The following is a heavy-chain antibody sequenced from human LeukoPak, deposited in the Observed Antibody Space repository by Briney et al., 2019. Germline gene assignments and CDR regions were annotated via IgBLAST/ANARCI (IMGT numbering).Heavy chain of an antibody. CDR3: TTALWFGESDDAFDI. CDR1: GFTFSSYG. Sequence: GGSLRLSCAASGFTFSSYGMHWVRQAPGKGLEWVGRIKSKTDGGTTDYAAPVKGRFTISRDDSKNTLYLQMNSLKTEDTAVYYCTTALWFGESDDAFDIWGQGTMVTVSS. J-gene: IGHJ3*02. CDR2: IKSKTDGGTT. D-gene: IGHD3-10*01. V-gene: IGHV3-15*01.